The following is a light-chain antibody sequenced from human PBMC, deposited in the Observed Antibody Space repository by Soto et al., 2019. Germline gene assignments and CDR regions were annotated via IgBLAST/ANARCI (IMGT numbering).Light chain of an antibody. V-gene: IGKV3-20*01. CDR3: QQYGNSPWT. CDR1: QSVRSS. J-gene: IGKJ1*01. Sequence: EVVMTQSPGTLSVSPGETATLSCRASQSVRSSLAWYQHKPGQAPRLLIYGVSSRATGIPDRFSGSGSVTDFTLTISRLEPEDFAVYYCQQYGNSPWTFGQGTKV. CDR2: GVS.